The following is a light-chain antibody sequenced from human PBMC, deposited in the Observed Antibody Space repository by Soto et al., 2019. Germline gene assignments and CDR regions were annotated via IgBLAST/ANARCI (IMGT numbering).Light chain of an antibody. V-gene: IGLV2-23*02. CDR3: SSYAGSSIVI. Sequence: QSALTQPASVSGSPGQSITISCTGTSSDVGTYNLVSWYQQHPGKAPKLMIFEVYKRPSGLSNRFSGSKSGNTASLTISGLQAEDEADYYCSSYAGSSIVIFGGGTKVTVL. CDR2: EVY. CDR1: SSDVGTYNL. J-gene: IGLJ2*01.